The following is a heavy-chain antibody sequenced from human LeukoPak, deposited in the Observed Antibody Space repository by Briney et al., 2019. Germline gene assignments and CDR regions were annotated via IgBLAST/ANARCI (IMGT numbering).Heavy chain of an antibody. J-gene: IGHJ6*04. CDR2: INSDGSST. CDR1: GFTFSSYW. V-gene: IGHV3-74*01. D-gene: IGHD3-16*02. Sequence: PGGALRLSCVASGFTFSSYWLHWVRHAPGKGLVWVSRINSDGSSTSYADSVKGRFTISRDNSKNTLFLQMNSLRAEDTAVCYCARVILDVWGKGTTVTVSS. CDR3: ARVILDV.